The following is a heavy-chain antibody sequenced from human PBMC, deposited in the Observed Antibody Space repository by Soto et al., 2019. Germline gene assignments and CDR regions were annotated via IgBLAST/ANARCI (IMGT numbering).Heavy chain of an antibody. CDR1: GFTFDDYA. CDR2: ISWNSGNI. J-gene: IGHJ6*02. D-gene: IGHD4-4*01. V-gene: IGHV3-9*01. CDR3: ARVPYTNFGGYYYRMDV. Sequence: DVQLVESGGGLVQPGMSLRLSCAVSGFTFDDYAMHWVRQAPGKGLEWVSGISWNSGNIGYADSVKGRFIVSRNNAKNSLYLQMNSLRPEDTALYYCARVPYTNFGGYYYRMDVWGQGTTVTVSS.